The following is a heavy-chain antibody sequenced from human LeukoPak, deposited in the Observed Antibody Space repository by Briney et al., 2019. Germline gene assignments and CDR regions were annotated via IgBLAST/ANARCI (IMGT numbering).Heavy chain of an antibody. CDR3: ARGFSLDY. Sequence: SEILSLTCAVYGGSFSGHYWTWIRQPPGKGLEWIGEINHSGSTNYNPSLKSRVTISVDTSKNQFSLKLSSVTAADTAVYYCARGFSLDYWGQGTLVTVSS. CDR1: GGSFSGHY. CDR2: INHSGST. V-gene: IGHV4-34*01. J-gene: IGHJ4*02. D-gene: IGHD3-16*01.